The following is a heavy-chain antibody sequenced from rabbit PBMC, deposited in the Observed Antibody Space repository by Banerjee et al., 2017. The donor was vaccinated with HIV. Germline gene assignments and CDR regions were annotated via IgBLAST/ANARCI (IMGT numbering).Heavy chain of an antibody. CDR1: GLDFSSSYH. CDR3: ARQTTGSTYNL. CDR2: IVPGSSGST. V-gene: IGHV1S45*01. D-gene: IGHD8-1*01. J-gene: IGHJ4*01. Sequence: QEQLVESGGDLVKPGASLTLTCTASGLDFSSSYHMCWVRQAPGKGLEWIACIVPGSSGSTYYASWAKGRFTISKTSSTTVTLQMTSLTAADTATYFCARQTTGSTYNLWGPGTLVTVS.